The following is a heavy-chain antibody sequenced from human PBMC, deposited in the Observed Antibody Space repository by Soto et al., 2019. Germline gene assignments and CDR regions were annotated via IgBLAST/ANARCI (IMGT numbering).Heavy chain of an antibody. CDR3: ASSSGNNYGVGTKYYFDY. V-gene: IGHV1-69*06. CDR1: GGTFSTYS. CDR2: IIPIFGTA. Sequence: QVQLVQSGAEVKKPGSSVKVSCKTSGGTFSTYSIVWVRQAPGEGLEWMGGIIPIFGTANYAQKFQDRVTITADKSTNTAFMGLSRLKSEDTAMYYCASSSGNNYGVGTKYYFDYWGQGTLVTVSS. D-gene: IGHD1-26*01. J-gene: IGHJ4*02.